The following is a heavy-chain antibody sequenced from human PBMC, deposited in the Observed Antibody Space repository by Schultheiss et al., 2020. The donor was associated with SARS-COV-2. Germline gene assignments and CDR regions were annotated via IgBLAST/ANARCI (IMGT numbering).Heavy chain of an antibody. Sequence: GGSLRLSCAASGFTFSSYEMNWVRQATGKGLAWVSYISSSGSNLYYADSVKGRFTISRDNAKNSLYLQMNSLRAEDTAVYYCARNAARLITRAQFDYWGQGTLVTVSS. CDR1: GFTFSSYE. CDR3: ARNAARLITRAQFDY. D-gene: IGHD6-6*01. V-gene: IGHV3-48*03. J-gene: IGHJ4*02. CDR2: ISSSGSNL.